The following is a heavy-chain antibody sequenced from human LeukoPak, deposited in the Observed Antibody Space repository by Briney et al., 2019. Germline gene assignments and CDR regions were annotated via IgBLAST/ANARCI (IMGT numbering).Heavy chain of an antibody. Sequence: PSETLSLTCTVSGGSISSSSYYWGWIRQPPGKGLEWIGEINHSGSTNYNPSLKSRVTISVDTSKNQFSLKLSSVTAADTAVYYCARGKTSITIFGVVIRSFSRKFDYWGQGTLVTVSS. CDR2: INHSGST. CDR1: GGSISSSSYY. CDR3: ARGKTSITIFGVVIRSFSRKFDY. J-gene: IGHJ4*02. D-gene: IGHD3-3*01. V-gene: IGHV4-39*07.